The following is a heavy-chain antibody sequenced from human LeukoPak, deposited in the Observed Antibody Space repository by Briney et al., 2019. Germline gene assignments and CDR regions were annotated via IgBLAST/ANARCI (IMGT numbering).Heavy chain of an antibody. D-gene: IGHD3-10*01. CDR2: ISGSGGST. CDR3: AKDHIGSGSYYPRYYFDY. CDR1: GFTFSSYA. J-gene: IGHJ4*02. V-gene: IGHV3-23*01. Sequence: TGGSLRLSCAASGFTFSSYAMSWVRQAPGKGLEWVSAISGSGGSTYYADSVKGRFTISRDNSKNTLYLQMNSLRAEDTAIYYCAKDHIGSGSYYPRYYFDYWGQGTLVTVSS.